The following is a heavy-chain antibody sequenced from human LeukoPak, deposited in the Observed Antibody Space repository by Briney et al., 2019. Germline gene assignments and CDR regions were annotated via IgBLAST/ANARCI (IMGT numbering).Heavy chain of an antibody. D-gene: IGHD1-14*01. Sequence: GGSLRLSCAASGFTFTFTTYWINWVRQRPGGGLVWVSGVSGDGTKTFYGDSVKGRFTISRDNANSTVYLHMQSLRVEDTAVYYCARGPALWGQGTLVTVSS. CDR2: VSGDGTKT. V-gene: IGHV3-74*01. CDR1: GFTFTFTTYW. CDR3: ARGPAL. J-gene: IGHJ1*01.